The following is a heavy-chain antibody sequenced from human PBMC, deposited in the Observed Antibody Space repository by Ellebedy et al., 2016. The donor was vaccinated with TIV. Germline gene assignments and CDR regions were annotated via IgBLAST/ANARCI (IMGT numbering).Heavy chain of an antibody. CDR3: SRGWSTPDS. J-gene: IGHJ4*02. D-gene: IGHD2-15*01. CDR1: GFTFSNYN. Sequence: PGGSLRLSCVASGFTFSNYNMNWVRQSPGKGLEWVSSIRSTGSDKYYAASVKGRFTISRDKAQDTLFLQMNSLRAEDTAVYFCSRGWSTPDSWGQGTLVIVSS. V-gene: IGHV3-21*06. CDR2: IRSTGSDK.